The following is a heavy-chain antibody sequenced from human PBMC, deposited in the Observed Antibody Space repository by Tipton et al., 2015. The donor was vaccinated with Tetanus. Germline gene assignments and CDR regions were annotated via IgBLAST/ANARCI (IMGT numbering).Heavy chain of an antibody. CDR1: GYSFTDYW. D-gene: IGHD3-16*02. CDR2: IYPGDSDT. CDR3: ARHEGDYIWGSHRYSPDY. J-gene: IGHJ4*02. Sequence: VQLVQSGAEVKKPGESLKISCKGSGYSFTDYWIGWVRQMPGKGLEWMGIIYPGDSDTKYSPSFQGQVTISANKSIYTAYLQWSSLKASDPAMYFCARHEGDYIWGSHRYSPDYWGQGTLVTVSS. V-gene: IGHV5-51*01.